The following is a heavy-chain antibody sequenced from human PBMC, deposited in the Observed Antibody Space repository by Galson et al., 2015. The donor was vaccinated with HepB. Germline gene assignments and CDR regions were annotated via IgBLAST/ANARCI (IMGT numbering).Heavy chain of an antibody. CDR1: GFSLSTSGVG. Sequence: PALVKPTQTLTLTCTFSGFSLSTSGVGVGWIRQPPGKALEWLALIYWDDDKRYSPSLKSRLTITKDTSKNQVVLTMTNMDPVDTATYYCAHRALYSSGWQYYFDYWGQGTLVTVSS. D-gene: IGHD6-19*01. CDR2: IYWDDDK. J-gene: IGHJ4*02. V-gene: IGHV2-5*02. CDR3: AHRALYSSGWQYYFDY.